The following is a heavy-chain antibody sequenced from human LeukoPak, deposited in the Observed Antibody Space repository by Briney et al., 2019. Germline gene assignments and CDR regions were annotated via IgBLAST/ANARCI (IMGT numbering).Heavy chain of an antibody. D-gene: IGHD6-13*01. CDR2: ISGSGGST. J-gene: IGHJ4*02. V-gene: IGHV3-23*01. CDR3: AKYTSSSWYRRDYFDY. CDR1: GFTLSSYA. Sequence: PGGSLRLSCAASGFTLSSYAMSWVCQAPGKGLEWVSAISGSGGSTYYADSVKGRFTISRDNSKNTLYLQMNSLRAEDTAVYYCAKYTSSSWYRRDYFDYWGQVTLVTVSS.